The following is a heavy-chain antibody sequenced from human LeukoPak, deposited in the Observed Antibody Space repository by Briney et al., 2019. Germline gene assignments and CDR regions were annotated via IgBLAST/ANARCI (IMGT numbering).Heavy chain of an antibody. CDR3: ASQGIAAAGTFDY. D-gene: IGHD6-13*01. CDR2: IYHSGST. CDR1: GGSISSSSYY. J-gene: IGHJ4*02. V-gene: IGHV4-39*07. Sequence: SETLSLTCTVSGGSISSSSYYWGWIRQPPGKGLEWIGSIYHSGSTYYNPSLKSRVTISVDTSKNQFSLKLSSVTAADTAVYYCASQGIAAAGTFDYWGQGTLVTVSS.